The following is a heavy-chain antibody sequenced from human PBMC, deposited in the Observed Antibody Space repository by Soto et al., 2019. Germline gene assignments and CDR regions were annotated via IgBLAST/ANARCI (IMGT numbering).Heavy chain of an antibody. CDR2: MNPNSGNT. CDR3: ARRGYSSSWYYYYYYGMDV. J-gene: IGHJ6*02. V-gene: IGHV1-8*01. D-gene: IGHD6-13*01. CDR1: GYTFTSYD. Sequence: QVQLVQSGAEVKKPGASVKVSCKASGYTFTSYDINWVRQATGQGLEWMGWMNPNSGNTGYAQKFQGRVTMTRNASICTDYMELSSLRSEDRAVYYCARRGYSSSWYYYYYYGMDVWGQGTTVTVSS.